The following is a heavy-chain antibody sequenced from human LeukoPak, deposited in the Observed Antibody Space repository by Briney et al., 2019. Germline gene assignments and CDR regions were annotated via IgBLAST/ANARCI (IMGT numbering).Heavy chain of an antibody. V-gene: IGHV4-4*07. J-gene: IGHJ6*02. Sequence: PSETLSLTCTVSGGSISSYYWSWIRQPAGKGLEWIGRIYTSGSTNYNPSLKSRVTMSVDTSKNQFSLKLSSVTAADTAVYYCSRLTNYGYHFFYGLDVWGQGTTVTVSS. CDR3: SRLTNYGYHFFYGLDV. D-gene: IGHD3/OR15-3a*01. CDR2: IYTSGST. CDR1: GGSISSYY.